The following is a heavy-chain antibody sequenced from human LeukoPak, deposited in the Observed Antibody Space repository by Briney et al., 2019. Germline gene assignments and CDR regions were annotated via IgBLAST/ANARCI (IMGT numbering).Heavy chain of an antibody. V-gene: IGHV1-2*02. CDR2: INPNSGDT. CDR1: GYTFTGYY. D-gene: IGHD3-3*01. Sequence: ASVKVSCKASGYTFTGYYIHWVRQAPGQGLEWMGWINPNSGDTNYAQKFQGRVTMTRDTSISTAYMELSRLRSDDTAVYYCARVLRVDNDFWSGFPIGFDYWGQGTLVTVSS. J-gene: IGHJ4*02. CDR3: ARVLRVDNDFWSGFPIGFDY.